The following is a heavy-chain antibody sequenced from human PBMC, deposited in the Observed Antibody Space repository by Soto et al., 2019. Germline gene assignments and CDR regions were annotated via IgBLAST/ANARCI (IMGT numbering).Heavy chain of an antibody. J-gene: IGHJ4*02. Sequence: QVQLVQSGAGVKKPGASVTVSCKASGYIFSSYAMHWVRQAPGQRLEWMGWVNPANGYTKYSQTFQGRVTITWDTSASTAYMDLSSLRSGDTAVYYCARRITGTVRVDYWGQGTLVTVSS. D-gene: IGHD1-20*01. CDR1: GYIFSSYA. V-gene: IGHV1-3*01. CDR2: VNPANGYT. CDR3: ARRITGTVRVDY.